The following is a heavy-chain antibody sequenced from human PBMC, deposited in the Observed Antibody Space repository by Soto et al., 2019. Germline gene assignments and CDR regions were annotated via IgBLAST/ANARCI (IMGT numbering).Heavy chain of an antibody. Sequence: PGGSLRLSCAASGFTFSSYWMHWVRQAPGKGLVWVSRINSDGSSTSYADSVKGRFTISRDNAKNTLYLQMNSLRAEDTAVYYCARVTFSGLAAADNWFDPWGQGTLVTVSS. V-gene: IGHV3-74*01. D-gene: IGHD6-13*01. CDR3: ARVTFSGLAAADNWFDP. J-gene: IGHJ5*02. CDR2: INSDGSST. CDR1: GFTFSSYW.